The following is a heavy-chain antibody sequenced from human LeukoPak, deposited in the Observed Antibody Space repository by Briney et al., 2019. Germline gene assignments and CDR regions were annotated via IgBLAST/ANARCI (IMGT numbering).Heavy chain of an antibody. CDR2: IHYSGST. CDR3: ARDGDLTYYYGSGVDY. V-gene: IGHV4-39*07. D-gene: IGHD3-10*01. J-gene: IGHJ4*02. CDR1: GGSISSSSYY. Sequence: SETLSLTCTVSGGSISSSSYYWGWIRQPPGKGLEWIGSIHYSGSTYYNPSLKSRVTISVDTSKNQFSLKLSSVTAADTAVYYCARDGDLTYYYGSGVDYWGQGTLVTVSS.